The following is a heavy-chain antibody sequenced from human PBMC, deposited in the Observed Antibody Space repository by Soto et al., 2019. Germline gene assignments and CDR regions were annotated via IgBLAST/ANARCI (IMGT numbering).Heavy chain of an antibody. J-gene: IGHJ5*02. V-gene: IGHV1-3*05. Sequence: QVQLVQSGAEEKKPGASVKVSCKASGYTFTSYAMNWVRQAPGQRLEWMGWINAGNGNTKYSQKFQXSXTXTXXTSATTAYRELSRLRSEDTAVYYFARDPRYSYGNTWGQGTLVTVSS. D-gene: IGHD5-18*01. CDR2: INAGNGNT. CDR3: ARDPRYSYGNT. CDR1: GYTFTSYA.